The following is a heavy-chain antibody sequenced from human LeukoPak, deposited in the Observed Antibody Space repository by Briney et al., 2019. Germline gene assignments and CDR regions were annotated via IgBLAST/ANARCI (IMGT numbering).Heavy chain of an antibody. CDR3: ARDCSSTSCSFDY. CDR2: IYYSGST. D-gene: IGHD2-2*01. CDR1: GGSISSYY. J-gene: IGHJ4*02. Sequence: SETLSLTCTVSGGSISSYYWSWIRQPPGKGLEWIGYIYYSGSTNYNPSLKGRVTISVDASKNQFSLKLSSVTAADTAVYYCARDCSSTSCSFDYWGQGTLVTVSS. V-gene: IGHV4-59*01.